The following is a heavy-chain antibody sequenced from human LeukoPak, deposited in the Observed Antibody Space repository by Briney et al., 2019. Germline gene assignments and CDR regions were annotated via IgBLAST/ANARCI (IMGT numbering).Heavy chain of an antibody. CDR2: INHSGST. J-gene: IGHJ6*03. D-gene: IGHD3-22*01. Sequence: PSETLSLTCAVYGGSFSGYYWSWIRQPPGKGLEWIGEINHSGSTNYNPSLKSRVTISVDTSKNQFSLKLSSVTAADTAVYYCARGQGDDSSGFSYQFYHYYYMDVWGKGTTVTVSS. CDR3: ARGQGDDSSGFSYQFYHYYYMDV. CDR1: GGSFSGYY. V-gene: IGHV4-34*01.